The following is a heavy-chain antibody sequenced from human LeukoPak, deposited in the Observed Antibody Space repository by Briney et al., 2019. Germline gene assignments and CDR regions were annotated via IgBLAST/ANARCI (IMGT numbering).Heavy chain of an antibody. D-gene: IGHD3-16*02. J-gene: IGHJ4*02. CDR1: GGSFSGYY. Sequence: SETLSLTCAVYGGSFSGYYWSWIRQPPGKGLEWIGEINHSGSTNYNPSLKSRVTISVDTSKNQFSLKLSSVTAADTAVYYCARGSFGRYDYVWGSYRYQYYFDYWAREPWSPSPQ. CDR2: INHSGST. V-gene: IGHV4-34*01. CDR3: ARGSFGRYDYVWGSYRYQYYFDY.